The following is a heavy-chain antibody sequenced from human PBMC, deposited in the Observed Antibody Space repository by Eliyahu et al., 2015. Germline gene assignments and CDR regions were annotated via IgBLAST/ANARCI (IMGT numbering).Heavy chain of an antibody. Sequence: ELQLVESGGGLVKPGGSLRLSCAASGFTFSXAWMSWVRQAPGKGLEWXGRIKSKTDGGTTDYAAPVKGRFTISRDDSKNTLYLQMNSLKTEDTAVYYCTTGRNSGWRTGWYWGQGTLVTVSS. CDR3: TTGRNSGWRTGWY. V-gene: IGHV3-15*01. CDR2: IKSKTDGGTT. J-gene: IGHJ4*02. CDR1: GFTFSXAW. D-gene: IGHD6-19*01.